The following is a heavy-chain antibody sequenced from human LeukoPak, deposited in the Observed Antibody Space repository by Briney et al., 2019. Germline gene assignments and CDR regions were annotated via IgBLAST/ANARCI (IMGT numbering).Heavy chain of an antibody. J-gene: IGHJ6*02. D-gene: IGHD2-21*01. Sequence: GASVKVFCKVSGYSFTSNYIHWVRQAPGQGLEWMGMIYPRDGSTSYAQRFQDRVTVTRDTSTSTVHMELSGLRSEDTAVYYCARDFRRYCGGDCYGMDVWGQGTTVTVSS. V-gene: IGHV1-46*01. CDR2: IYPRDGST. CDR1: GYSFTSNY. CDR3: ARDFRRYCGGDCYGMDV.